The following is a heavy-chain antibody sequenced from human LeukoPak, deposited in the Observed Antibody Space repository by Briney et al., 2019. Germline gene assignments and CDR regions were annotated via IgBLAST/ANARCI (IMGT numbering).Heavy chain of an antibody. CDR3: ARGPVSSSGFFGY. J-gene: IGHJ4*02. D-gene: IGHD6-19*01. V-gene: IGHV3-11*01. CDR2: ISSSGGTI. Sequence: GGSLRLSCAASGFTFSDYHMSWIRQAPGKGLEWVSHISSSGGTISYADSVKGRFTISRDNAKNSLYLQMNSLRAEDTAVYYCARGPVSSSGFFGYWGQGTLVIVSS. CDR1: GFTFSDYH.